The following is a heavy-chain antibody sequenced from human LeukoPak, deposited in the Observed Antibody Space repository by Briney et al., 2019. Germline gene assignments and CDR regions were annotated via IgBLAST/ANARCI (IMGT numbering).Heavy chain of an antibody. CDR3: ASLEGGAAAGTGWFDP. CDR1: GYSFTSYW. D-gene: IGHD6-13*01. V-gene: IGHV5-51*01. J-gene: IGHJ5*02. Sequence: GESLKISCKGSGYSFTSYWISWVRQMPGKGLEWMGIIYPGDSDTRYSPSFQGQVTISADKSISTAYLQWSSLKASDTAMYYCASLEGGAAAGTGWFDPWGQGTLVTVSS. CDR2: IYPGDSDT.